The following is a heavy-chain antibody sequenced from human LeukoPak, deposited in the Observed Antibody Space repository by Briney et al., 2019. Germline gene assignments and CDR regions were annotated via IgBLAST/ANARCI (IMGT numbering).Heavy chain of an antibody. J-gene: IGHJ4*02. CDR1: GGSISSSSYY. Sequence: SETLSLTCTVSGGSISSSSYYWGWVRQPPGKGLEWIGSIYCSGSTYYNPSLKSRVTISVDTSKNQFSLKLSSVTAADTAVYYCARFKDEAFFDYWGQGTLVTVSS. V-gene: IGHV4-39*01. CDR2: IYCSGST. CDR3: ARFKDEAFFDY.